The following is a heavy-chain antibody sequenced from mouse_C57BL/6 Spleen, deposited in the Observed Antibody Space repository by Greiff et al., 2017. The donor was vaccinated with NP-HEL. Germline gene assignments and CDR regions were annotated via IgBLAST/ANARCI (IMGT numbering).Heavy chain of an antibody. V-gene: IGHV3-6*01. Sequence: VQLQQSGPGLVKPSQSLSLTCSVTGYSITSGYYWNWIRQFPGNKLEWMGYISYDGSNNYNPSLKNRISITRDTSKNQFFLKLNSVTTEDTATYYCARDGYYPWFAYWGQGTLVTVSA. D-gene: IGHD2-3*01. J-gene: IGHJ3*01. CDR2: ISYDGSN. CDR1: GYSITSGYY. CDR3: ARDGYYPWFAY.